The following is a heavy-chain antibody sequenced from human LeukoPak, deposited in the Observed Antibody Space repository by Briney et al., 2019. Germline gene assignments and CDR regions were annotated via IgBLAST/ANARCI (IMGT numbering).Heavy chain of an antibody. J-gene: IGHJ3*02. V-gene: IGHV3-53*01. Sequence: GGSLRLSCAASGFTFSSYWMSWVRQAPGKGLEWVSVIYSGGSTYYADSVKGRFTISRDNSKNTLYLQMNSLRAEDTAVYYCAREPYDSSGYRDAFDIWGQGTMVTVSS. CDR1: GFTFSSYW. CDR2: IYSGGST. CDR3: AREPYDSSGYRDAFDI. D-gene: IGHD3-22*01.